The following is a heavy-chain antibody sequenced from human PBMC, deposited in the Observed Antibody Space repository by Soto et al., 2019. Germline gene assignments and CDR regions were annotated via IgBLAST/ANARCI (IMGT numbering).Heavy chain of an antibody. Sequence: GKGLEWIGYIYYSGSTNYNPSLKSRVTISVDTSKNQFSLKLSSVTAADTAVYYCARVGYGDYAYYGMDVWGQGTTVTVSS. V-gene: IGHV4-59*01. CDR2: IYYSGST. D-gene: IGHD4-17*01. CDR3: ARVGYGDYAYYGMDV. J-gene: IGHJ6*02.